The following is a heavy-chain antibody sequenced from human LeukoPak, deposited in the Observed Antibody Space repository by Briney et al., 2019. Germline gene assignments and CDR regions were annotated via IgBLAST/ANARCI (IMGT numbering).Heavy chain of an antibody. CDR3: ARSIPWFGESYSYFDP. CDR2: IYYSGST. J-gene: IGHJ5*02. V-gene: IGHV4-59*01. D-gene: IGHD3-10*01. Sequence: PSXXLSLTCTVSGGSISSYYWSWIRQTPGKGLEWIGYIYYSGSTNYNPSLKSRVTISVDTSKNQFSLKLSSVTAADTAVYYCARSIPWFGESYSYFDPWGQGTLVTVSS. CDR1: GGSISSYY.